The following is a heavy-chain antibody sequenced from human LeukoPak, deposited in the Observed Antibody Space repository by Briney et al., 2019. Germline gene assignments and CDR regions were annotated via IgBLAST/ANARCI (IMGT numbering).Heavy chain of an antibody. D-gene: IGHD3-10*01. CDR1: GYSFTSYW. V-gene: IGHV5-51*01. J-gene: IGHJ5*02. CDR3: ARHAGSGSYVDNWFDP. CDR2: IYPGDSDT. Sequence: GESLKISCKGSGYSFTSYWIGWVRQMPGKGLEWMGIIYPGDSDTRYSPSFQGQVTISADKSISTAYLQWSSLKASDTAMYYCARHAGSGSYVDNWFDPWGQGTLVTVSS.